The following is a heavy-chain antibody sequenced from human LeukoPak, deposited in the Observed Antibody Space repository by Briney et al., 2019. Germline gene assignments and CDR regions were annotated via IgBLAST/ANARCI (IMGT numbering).Heavy chain of an antibody. D-gene: IGHD6-13*01. J-gene: IGHJ4*02. Sequence: SETLSLTCTVSGGSISSYYWSWIRQPPGKGLEWIGYIYYSGSTNYNPSLKSRVTISVDTSKNQFSLKLSSVTAADTAVYYCARHKRVGSSRYDYWGQGTLVTVSS. CDR3: ARHKRVGSSRYDY. CDR1: GGSISSYY. V-gene: IGHV4-59*01. CDR2: IYYSGST.